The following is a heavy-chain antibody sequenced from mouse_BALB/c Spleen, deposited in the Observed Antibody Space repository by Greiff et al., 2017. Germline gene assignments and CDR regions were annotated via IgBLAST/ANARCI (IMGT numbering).Heavy chain of an antibody. CDR1: GYTFSSYW. J-gene: IGHJ3*01. V-gene: IGHV1-9*01. D-gene: IGHD2-14*01. Sequence: QVQLQQSGAELMKPGASVKISCKATGYTFSSYWIEWVKQRPGHGLEWIGEILPGSGSTNYNEKFKGKATFTADTSSNTAYMQLSSLTSEDSAVYYCARGGRYDPWFAYWGQGTLVTVSA. CDR3: ARGGRYDPWFAY. CDR2: ILPGSGST.